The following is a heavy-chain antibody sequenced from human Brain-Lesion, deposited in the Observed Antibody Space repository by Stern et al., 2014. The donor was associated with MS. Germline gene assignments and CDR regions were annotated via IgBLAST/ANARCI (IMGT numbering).Heavy chain of an antibody. CDR3: AKLWLVELPESPFDY. J-gene: IGHJ4*02. CDR2: IYYRGST. CDR1: GGSISSSSYY. Sequence: QVQLQESGPGLVKPSETLSLTCTVSGGSISSSSYYWGWIRQPPGKGLEWIGSIYYRGSTYYNPSLKSRVTISMDTSKNQFSLRLSSVTAADTAVYFCAKLWLVELPESPFDYWGQGTLVTVSS. V-gene: IGHV4-39*01. D-gene: IGHD3-10*01.